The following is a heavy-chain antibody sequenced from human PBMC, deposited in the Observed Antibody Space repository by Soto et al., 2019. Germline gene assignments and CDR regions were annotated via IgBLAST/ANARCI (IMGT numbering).Heavy chain of an antibody. J-gene: IGHJ4*02. V-gene: IGHV4-39*01. Sequence: SETLSLTCTVSGGSISSSSYYWGWIRQPPGKGLEWIGSIYYSGSTYYNPSLKSRVTISVDTSKNQFSLKLSSVTAADTAVYYCARRRCLQSSDFDYWGQGTLVTVSS. CDR3: ARRRCLQSSDFDY. D-gene: IGHD1-1*01. CDR2: IYYSGST. CDR1: GGSISSSSYY.